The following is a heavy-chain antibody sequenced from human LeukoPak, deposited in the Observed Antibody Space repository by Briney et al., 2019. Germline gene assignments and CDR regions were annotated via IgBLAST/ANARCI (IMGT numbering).Heavy chain of an antibody. CDR1: GGSVSSYSAA. Sequence: SQTLSLTCAISGGSVSSYSAAWNWIRQSPSRGLEWLGRTYYRSKWFNDYAVSVKSRITVNPDTSKNQFSLQLNSVTPEDTAVYFCARDSGMGLDAFDIWGQGTMVTVSS. D-gene: IGHD3-10*01. CDR3: ARDSGMGLDAFDI. CDR2: TYYRSKWFN. J-gene: IGHJ3*02. V-gene: IGHV6-1*01.